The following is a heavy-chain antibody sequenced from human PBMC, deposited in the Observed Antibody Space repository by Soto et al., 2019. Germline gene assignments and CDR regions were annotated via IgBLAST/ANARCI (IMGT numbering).Heavy chain of an antibody. CDR1: GFTFSSYW. D-gene: IGHD2-2*01. J-gene: IGHJ4*02. CDR2: IKQDGSEK. CDR3: ARGFRISSTSCYGY. Sequence: EVQLVESGGGLVQPGGSLRLSCAASGFTFSSYWMSWVRQAPGKGLEWVANIKQDGSEKYYVDSVKGRFTISRDNAKNSLYLQMNSLRAEDTAVYYCARGFRISSTSCYGYWGQGTLVTVSS. V-gene: IGHV3-7*03.